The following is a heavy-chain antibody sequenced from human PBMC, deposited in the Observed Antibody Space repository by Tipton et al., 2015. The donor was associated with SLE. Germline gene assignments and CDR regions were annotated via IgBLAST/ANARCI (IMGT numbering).Heavy chain of an antibody. CDR1: GYSITSGSY. V-gene: IGHV4-38-2*02. CDR2: INYGGNS. D-gene: IGHD6-19*01. Sequence: TLSLTCNVSGYSITSGSYWNWVRQPPGKGLEWIGTINYGGNSYSNPSLRGQPTISLDTSKNQFSLKLTSVTAADTAVYYCAREKEDTGWFWLNAFDVWGRGTLVTVST. CDR3: AREKEDTGWFWLNAFDV. J-gene: IGHJ3*01.